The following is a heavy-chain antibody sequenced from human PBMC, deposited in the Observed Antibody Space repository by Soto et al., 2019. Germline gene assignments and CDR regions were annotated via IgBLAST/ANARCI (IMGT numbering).Heavy chain of an antibody. CDR2: INAGNGNT. CDR3: ARDRDVVVPNFWFDP. J-gene: IGHJ5*02. CDR1: GYTFTSYA. Sequence: ASVKVSCKASGYTFTSYAMHWVRQAPGQRLEWMGWINAGNGNTKYSQKFQGRVTMTTDTSTSTAYMELRSLRSDDTAVYYCARDRDVVVPNFWFDPWGQGTLVTVSS. D-gene: IGHD2-2*01. V-gene: IGHV1-3*01.